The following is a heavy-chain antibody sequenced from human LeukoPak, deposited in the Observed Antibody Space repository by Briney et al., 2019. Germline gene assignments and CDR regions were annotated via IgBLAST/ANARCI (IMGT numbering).Heavy chain of an antibody. CDR3: ARDTSNWNGYAFDI. Sequence: GSSVKVSCKASGGTFSSYAISWVRQAPGQGLEWMGRIIPILGIANYAQKFQGRVTITADKSTSTAYMELSSLRSEDTAVYYCARDTSNWNGYAFDIWGQGTMVTVSS. D-gene: IGHD1-20*01. J-gene: IGHJ3*02. V-gene: IGHV1-69*04. CDR1: GGTFSSYA. CDR2: IIPILGIA.